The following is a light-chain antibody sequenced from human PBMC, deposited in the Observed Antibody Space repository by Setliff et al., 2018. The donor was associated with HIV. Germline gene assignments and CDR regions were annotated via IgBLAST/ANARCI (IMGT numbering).Light chain of an antibody. Sequence: LTQPPSVSGAPGQKITISCTGSSSNIGAGYDVHWYQHLPGTAPKLLIYGNSSRPSGVPDRFSGSKSDTSASLAITGLQAEDEADYYCQSYDSSLSGYVFGSGTKVTVL. V-gene: IGLV1-40*01. J-gene: IGLJ1*01. CDR2: GNS. CDR3: QSYDSSLSGYV. CDR1: SSNIGAGYD.